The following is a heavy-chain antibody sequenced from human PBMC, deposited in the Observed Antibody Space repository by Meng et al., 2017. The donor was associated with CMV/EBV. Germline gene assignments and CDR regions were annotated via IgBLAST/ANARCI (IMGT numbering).Heavy chain of an antibody. J-gene: IGHJ4*02. Sequence: GESLKISCAASGFTVSSNYMSWVRQAPGKGLEWVANIKQDGSEKYYVDSVKGRFTISRDNAKNSLYLQMNSLRAEDTAVYYCARERTYLRGYSGYDFRYFDYWGQGTLVTVSS. CDR2: IKQDGSEK. CDR3: ARERTYLRGYSGYDFRYFDY. V-gene: IGHV3-7*01. D-gene: IGHD5-12*01. CDR1: GFTVSSNY.